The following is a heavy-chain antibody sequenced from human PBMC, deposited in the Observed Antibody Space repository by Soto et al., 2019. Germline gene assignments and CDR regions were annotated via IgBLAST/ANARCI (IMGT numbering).Heavy chain of an antibody. Sequence: GGSLRLSCAASGFTFSSSAISWVRHAPGKGLEWVSAVSANGQGIYYADSVRGRFTISRDNSKNTVFLHMDSLSAEDTAVYYCAKDRHYPRDYFHYWGQGTLVTVS. CDR2: VSANGQGI. CDR3: AKDRHYPRDYFHY. V-gene: IGHV3-23*01. D-gene: IGHD3-10*01. J-gene: IGHJ4*02. CDR1: GFTFSSSA.